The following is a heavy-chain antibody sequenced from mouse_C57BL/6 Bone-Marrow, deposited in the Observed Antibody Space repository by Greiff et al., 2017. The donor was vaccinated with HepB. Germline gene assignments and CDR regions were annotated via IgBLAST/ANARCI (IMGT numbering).Heavy chain of an antibody. CDR2: SRNKANDYTT. V-gene: IGHV7-1*01. J-gene: IGHJ4*01. Sequence: EVNVVESGGGLVQSGRSLRLSCATSGFTFSDFYMEWVRQAPGKGLEWIAASRNKANDYTTEYSASVKGRFIVSRDTSQSILYLQMNALRAEDTAIYYCARDRTGDYYAMDYWGQGTSVTVSS. CDR1: GFTFSDFY. CDR3: ARDRTGDYYAMDY. D-gene: IGHD4-1*01.